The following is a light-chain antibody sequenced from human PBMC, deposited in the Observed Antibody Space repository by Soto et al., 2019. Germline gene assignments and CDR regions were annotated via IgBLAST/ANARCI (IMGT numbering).Light chain of an antibody. J-gene: IGKJ1*01. CDR1: QSVSGN. CDR3: QQSHNWPWT. V-gene: IGKV3-15*01. CDR2: ATS. Sequence: IVMTQSPATLSVSPGDRATLCCRASQSVSGNVAWYQRKPGQSPRLLIYATSTRATAIPARFSGSGSGAEFTLTISNLQSEDFAVYYCQQSHNWPWTFGRGTKVDI.